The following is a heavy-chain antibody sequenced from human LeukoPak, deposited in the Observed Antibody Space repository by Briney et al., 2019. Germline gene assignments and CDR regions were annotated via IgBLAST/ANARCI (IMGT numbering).Heavy chain of an antibody. CDR2: IYYSGST. V-gene: IGHV4-39*01. CDR3: ARTYYGDYPSWFDP. Sequence: ASETLSLTCTVSGGSISSSSYYWGWIRQPPGKGLEWIGSIYYSGSTYYNPSLKSRVTISVDTSKNQFSLKLSSVTAADTAVYYCARTYYGDYPSWFDPWGQGTLVTVSS. CDR1: GGSISSSSYY. D-gene: IGHD4-17*01. J-gene: IGHJ5*02.